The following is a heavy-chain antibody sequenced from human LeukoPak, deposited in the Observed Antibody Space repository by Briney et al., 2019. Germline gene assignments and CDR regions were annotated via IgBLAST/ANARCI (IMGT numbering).Heavy chain of an antibody. CDR1: GLGLSGYW. Sequence: PGGSLRLSCVGSGLGLSGYWMHWVRQVPGEGLAWLSRIDSDGGRIQYADSVKGRFTISRDNAKNTVYLQMNSLRPEDTALYYCVADSGNRSGGDLWGQGTLVTVSS. V-gene: IGHV3-74*03. CDR3: VADSGNRSGGDL. CDR2: IDSDGGRI. J-gene: IGHJ5*02. D-gene: IGHD1-26*01.